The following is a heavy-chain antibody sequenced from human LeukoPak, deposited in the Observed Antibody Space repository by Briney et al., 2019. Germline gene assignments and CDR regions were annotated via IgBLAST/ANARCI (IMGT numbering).Heavy chain of an antibody. CDR2: ISAYNGNT. D-gene: IGHD1-14*01. Sequence: ASVKASCKASGYTFASYGISWVRQAPGQGFEWMGWISAYNGNTNYAQKFQGRVTMTTETSTSTAYMEVRSLRSDDTAVYYCARRADGVLNPLFDYWGQGTLVTVSS. J-gene: IGHJ4*02. V-gene: IGHV1-18*04. CDR1: GYTFASYG. CDR3: ARRADGVLNPLFDY.